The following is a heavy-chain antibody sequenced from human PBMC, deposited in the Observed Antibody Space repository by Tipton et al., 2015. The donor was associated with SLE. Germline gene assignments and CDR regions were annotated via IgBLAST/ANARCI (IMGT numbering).Heavy chain of an antibody. CDR3: AGTNYDVLTGYHRVDTFDI. Sequence: TLSLTCSVSGGSISSYYWSWIRQPAGGGLEWIGRIYTSGSTNYNPSLKSRVTISVDTSKNQFSLELSSVTAADTAVYYCAGTNYDVLTGYHRVDTFDIWGQGTMVTVSS. CDR2: IYTSGST. J-gene: IGHJ3*02. D-gene: IGHD3-9*01. V-gene: IGHV4-4*07. CDR1: GGSISSYY.